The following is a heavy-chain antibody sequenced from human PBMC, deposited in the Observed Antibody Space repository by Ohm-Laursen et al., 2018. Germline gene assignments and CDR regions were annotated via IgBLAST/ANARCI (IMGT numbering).Heavy chain of an antibody. D-gene: IGHD4-23*01. J-gene: IGHJ4*02. CDR2: IKSDGSGT. Sequence: GSLRLSCAAFGFTFSSHWMHWVRQAPGKGLVWISRIKSDGSGTSYADSVKGRFTISRDNAKNTLYLQMNSLRAEDTAVYYCVRGTSYGGNSGGVRLFDYWGQGTLVTVSS. CDR1: GFTFSSHW. CDR3: VRGTSYGGNSGGVRLFDY. V-gene: IGHV3-74*01.